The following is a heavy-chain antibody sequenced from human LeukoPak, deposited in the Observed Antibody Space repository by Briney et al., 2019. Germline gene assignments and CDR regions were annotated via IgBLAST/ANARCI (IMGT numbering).Heavy chain of an antibody. D-gene: IGHD6-19*01. Sequence: PSETLSLTCTVSGGSIHSYYWSWLRQPAGKGLEWIGRIYSSGATNYNPSLKSRVTMSVDTSKNQFSLKLNSVTAADTALYFCARVSSGWSYYFDYWGQGTLVTVSS. CDR1: GGSIHSYY. V-gene: IGHV4-4*07. CDR2: IYSSGAT. J-gene: IGHJ4*02. CDR3: ARVSSGWSYYFDY.